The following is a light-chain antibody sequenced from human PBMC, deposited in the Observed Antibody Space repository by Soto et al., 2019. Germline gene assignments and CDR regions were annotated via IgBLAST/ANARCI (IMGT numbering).Light chain of an antibody. CDR2: GAS. V-gene: IGKV3-20*01. J-gene: IGKJ2*01. CDR3: QQYGSSPRT. CDR1: QSVSYSF. Sequence: EIVLTQSPATLSLSPGEGATLSCRASQSVSYSFLAWYQQKPGQAPRLLIYGASSRATGIPDRFSGSGSGTDFTLTISRLEPEDFAVYYCQQYGSSPRTFGQGTKLEIK.